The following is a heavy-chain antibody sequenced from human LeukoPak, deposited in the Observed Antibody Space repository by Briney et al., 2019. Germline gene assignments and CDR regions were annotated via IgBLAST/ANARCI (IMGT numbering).Heavy chain of an antibody. CDR2: ISSSSSYI. CDR1: GFTLDDYA. V-gene: IGHV3-21*01. Sequence: GGSLRLSCAASGFTLDDYAMHWVRQAPGKGLEWVSSISSSSSYIYYADSVKGRFTISRDNAKNSLYLQMNSLRADDTAVYYCARDGWRSSVCFDYWGQGTLVTVSS. CDR3: ARDGWRSSVCFDY. D-gene: IGHD6-19*01. J-gene: IGHJ4*02.